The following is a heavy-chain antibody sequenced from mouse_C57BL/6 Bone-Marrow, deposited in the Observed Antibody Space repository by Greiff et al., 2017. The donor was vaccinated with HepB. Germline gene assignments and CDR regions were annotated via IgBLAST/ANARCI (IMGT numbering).Heavy chain of an antibody. J-gene: IGHJ1*03. CDR1: GFNIKNTY. D-gene: IGHD1-1*01. CDR3: ARFGGSSYYYWYFDV. CDR2: IDPANGNT. Sequence: VQLKESVAELVRPGASVKLSCTASGFNIKNTYMHWVKQRPEQGLEWIGRIDPANGNTKYAPKFQGKATITADTSSNTAYLQLSSLTSEDTAIYYCARFGGSSYYYWYFDVWGTGTTVTVSS. V-gene: IGHV14-3*01.